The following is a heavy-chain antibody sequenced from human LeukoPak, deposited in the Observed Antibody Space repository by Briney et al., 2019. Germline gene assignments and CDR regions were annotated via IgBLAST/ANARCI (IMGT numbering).Heavy chain of an antibody. CDR2: INPNSGGT. V-gene: IGHV1-2*02. CDR3: ASLWKAAAGLEIFDP. Sequence: GASVKVSCKASGYTFTGYYMHWVRQAPGQGLEWMGWINPNSGGTNYAQKFQGRVTMTRDTSISTAYMELSGLRSDDTAVYYCASLWKAAAGLEIFDPWGQGTLVTVSS. J-gene: IGHJ5*02. CDR1: GYTFTGYY. D-gene: IGHD6-13*01.